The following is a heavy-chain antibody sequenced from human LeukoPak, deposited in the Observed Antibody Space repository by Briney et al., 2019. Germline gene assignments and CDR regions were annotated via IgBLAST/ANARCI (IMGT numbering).Heavy chain of an antibody. CDR2: IKQDGNDK. Sequence: GGSLRLSCAASGFTFSTYWMSWVRQAPGKGLEWVANIKQDGNDKYYVDSVKGRFTISRDNAKNSLYLQMNSLRAEDTAVYYCARLPAPSGRFYFDPWGQGTLVTVSS. D-gene: IGHD6-19*01. CDR3: ARLPAPSGRFYFDP. CDR1: GFTFSTYW. V-gene: IGHV3-7*01. J-gene: IGHJ5*02.